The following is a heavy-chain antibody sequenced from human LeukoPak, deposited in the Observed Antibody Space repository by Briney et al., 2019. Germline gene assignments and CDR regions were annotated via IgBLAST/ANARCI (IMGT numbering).Heavy chain of an antibody. CDR1: GASISSTSYY. CDR3: ARGPPRTVATYYYYYYMDV. V-gene: IGHV4-39*07. CDR2: TYYRGTT. D-gene: IGHD5-12*01. Sequence: PSDTLSLTCTVSGASISSTSYYWGWIRQPPGKGLEWIGSTYYRGTTYYNPSLKSRVTISVDTSKNQFSLKLSSVTAADTAVYYCARGPPRTVATYYYYYYMDVWGKGTTVTVSS. J-gene: IGHJ6*03.